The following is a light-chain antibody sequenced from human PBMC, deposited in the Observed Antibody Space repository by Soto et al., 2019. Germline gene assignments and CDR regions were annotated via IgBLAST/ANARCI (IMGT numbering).Light chain of an antibody. CDR1: QSFSSN. V-gene: IGKV3-15*01. Sequence: EIVMTQSPATLSVSPGERATLSCRASQSFSSNLAWYQQKPGQAPRVLIYGASTRATGIPARFSGSESGTEFTLTISSLQSEDSAVYYCQQYNKWPWTFGQGTKV. CDR2: GAS. CDR3: QQYNKWPWT. J-gene: IGKJ1*01.